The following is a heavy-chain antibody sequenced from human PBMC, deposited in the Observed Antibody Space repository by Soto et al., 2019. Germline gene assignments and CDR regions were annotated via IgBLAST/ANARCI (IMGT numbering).Heavy chain of an antibody. D-gene: IGHD2-2*01. J-gene: IGHJ5*01. Sequence: EVQLVESGGGLVQPGGSLRLSCAASGFTFSSYSMNWVRQAPGKGLEWVSYISSSRSTIYYADSVKGRFTISRDNAKNSLYLQMNRLRAEDTAVYYCERDYPGSSTTCYGNEWFDSWGQGTLVTVSS. CDR2: ISSSRSTI. CDR3: ERDYPGSSTTCYGNEWFDS. V-gene: IGHV3-48*01. CDR1: GFTFSSYS.